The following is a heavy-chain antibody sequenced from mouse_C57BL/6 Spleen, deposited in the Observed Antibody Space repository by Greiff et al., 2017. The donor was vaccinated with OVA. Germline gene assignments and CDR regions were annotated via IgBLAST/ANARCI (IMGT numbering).Heavy chain of an antibody. CDR2: ISDGGSYT. Sequence: EVQLQESGGGLVKPGGSLKLSCAASGFTFSSYAMSWVRQTPEKRLEWVATISDGGSYTYYPDNVKGRFTISRDNAKNNLYLQMSHLKSEDTAMYYCARERGTRTPFDAMDYWGQGTSVTVSS. CDR3: ARERGTRTPFDAMDY. V-gene: IGHV5-4*01. CDR1: GFTFSSYA. J-gene: IGHJ4*01. D-gene: IGHD2-13*01.